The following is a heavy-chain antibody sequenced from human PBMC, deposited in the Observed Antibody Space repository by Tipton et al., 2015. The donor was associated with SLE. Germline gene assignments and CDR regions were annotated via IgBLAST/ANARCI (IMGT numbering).Heavy chain of an antibody. CDR2: IYYSGST. CDR1: GGSISSGNYY. D-gene: IGHD6-19*01. CDR3: ARPLPYSSGWYY. V-gene: IGHV4-30-4*08. Sequence: TLSLTCTVSGGSISSGNYYWSWIRQPPGKGLEWIGYIYYSGSTYYNPSLKSRVTISVDTSKNHFSLKLSSVTAADTAVYYCARPLPYSSGWYYWGQGTLVTVSS. J-gene: IGHJ4*02.